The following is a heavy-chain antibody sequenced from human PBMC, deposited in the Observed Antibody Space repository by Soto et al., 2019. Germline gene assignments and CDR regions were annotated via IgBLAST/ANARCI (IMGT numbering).Heavy chain of an antibody. CDR2: IYHSGST. Sequence: SETLSLTCAVSGGSISSGGYSWSWIRQPPGKGLEWIGYIYHSGSTYYNPSLKSRVTISVDRSKNQFSLKLSSVTAADTAVYYSAREPEGLRYFDYWGQGTLVTVSS. V-gene: IGHV4-30-2*01. D-gene: IGHD3-16*01. J-gene: IGHJ4*02. CDR1: GGSISSGGYS. CDR3: AREPEGLRYFDY.